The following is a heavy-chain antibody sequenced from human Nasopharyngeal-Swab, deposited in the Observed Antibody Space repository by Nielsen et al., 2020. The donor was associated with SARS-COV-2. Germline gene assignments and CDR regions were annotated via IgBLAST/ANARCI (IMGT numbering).Heavy chain of an antibody. J-gene: IGHJ5*02. CDR2: IYYSGST. D-gene: IGHD1-26*01. V-gene: IGHV4-59*01. CDR3: ARDNSKWEPRFWFDP. Sequence: VRQMPGKGLEWIGYIYYSGSTNYNPSLKSRVTISVDTSKNQFSLKLSSVTAADTAVYYCARDNSKWEPRFWFDPWGQGILVTVSS.